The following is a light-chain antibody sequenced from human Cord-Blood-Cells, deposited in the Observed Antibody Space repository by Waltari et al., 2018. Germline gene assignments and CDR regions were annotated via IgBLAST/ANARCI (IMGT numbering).Light chain of an antibody. CDR3: QQYYSTPRT. J-gene: IGKJ1*01. V-gene: IGKV4-1*01. CDR1: PCVLYSSNNKNY. Sequence: DIVMTQSPDSLAVSLGERATINCKSSPCVLYSSNNKNYLAGYQQKPGQPRKLLIYWASTRESGVPDRFSGSGSGTDFTLTISSLQAEDVAVYYCQQYYSTPRTFGQGTKVEIK. CDR2: WAS.